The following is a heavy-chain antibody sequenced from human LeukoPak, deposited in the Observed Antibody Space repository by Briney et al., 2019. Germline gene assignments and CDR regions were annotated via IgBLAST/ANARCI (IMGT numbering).Heavy chain of an antibody. V-gene: IGHV5-51*01. CDR1: GYSFSTYW. CDR3: ARTTGYCSSTSCYRYYYYGMDV. D-gene: IGHD2-2*02. CDR2: IYPGDSDT. J-gene: IGHJ6*02. Sequence: LGESLKISCKGSGYSFSTYWIGWVRLMPGKGLECMGIIYPGDSDTRYSPSFQGQVTISVDKSISTAYLQWSSLKASDTAMYYCARTTGYCSSTSCYRYYYYGMDVWGQGTTVTVSS.